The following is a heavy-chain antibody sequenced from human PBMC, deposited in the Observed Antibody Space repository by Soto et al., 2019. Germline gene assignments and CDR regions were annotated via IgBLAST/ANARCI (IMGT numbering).Heavy chain of an antibody. Sequence: QLQLQESGSGLVKPSQTLSLTCAVSGGSISSGGYSWSWIRQPPGKGLEWIGYIYHSGSTYYNPSLQGRVTRSGDRSKNPFSLKLSSVTAADTAVYYCSRDPGLWGRGTLVTVSS. V-gene: IGHV4-30-2*01. CDR2: IYHSGST. J-gene: IGHJ2*01. CDR1: GGSISSGGYS. CDR3: SRDPGL.